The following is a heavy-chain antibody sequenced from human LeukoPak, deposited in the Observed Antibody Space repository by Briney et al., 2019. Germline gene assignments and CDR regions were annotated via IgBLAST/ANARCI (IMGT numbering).Heavy chain of an antibody. V-gene: IGHV3-23*01. CDR3: AKWGATKYYFDY. Sequence: PGGSLRLSCEASGFQFTSYAMNWVRQAPGKGLEWVSQIGDSDGRTYYADSVKGRFTISRDTSKNTLYLHMDSLGAEDTAVYYCAKWGATKYYFDYWGQGTLVTVSS. CDR1: GFQFTSYA. CDR2: IGDSDGRT. D-gene: IGHD5-24*01. J-gene: IGHJ4*02.